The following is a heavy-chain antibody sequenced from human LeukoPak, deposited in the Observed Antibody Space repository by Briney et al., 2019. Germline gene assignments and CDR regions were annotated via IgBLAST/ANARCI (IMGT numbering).Heavy chain of an antibody. Sequence: PSETLSLTCTVSGDSISSGNYYWTWIRLPAGKGLEWIGRIHTSGTTNYNPSLHNRVTMSVDTSKNQFSLKLTSVTAADTAVYYCARGKQLLYGSPFDPWGQGTLVTVSS. CDR1: GDSISSGNYY. V-gene: IGHV4-61*02. J-gene: IGHJ5*02. D-gene: IGHD3-10*01. CDR3: ARGKQLLYGSPFDP. CDR2: IHTSGTT.